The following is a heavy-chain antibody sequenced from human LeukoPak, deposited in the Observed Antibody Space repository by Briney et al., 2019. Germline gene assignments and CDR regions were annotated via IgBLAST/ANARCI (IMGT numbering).Heavy chain of an antibody. J-gene: IGHJ3*02. D-gene: IGHD6-13*01. CDR2: ISSSGSTI. V-gene: IGHV3-11*01. Sequence: GGSRRLSCAASGFTFSDYYMSWIRQAPGKGLEWVSYISSSGSTIYYADSVKGRFTISRDNAKNSLYLQMNSLRAEDTAVYYCARLRADSSSYGSDDAFDIWGQGTMVTVSS. CDR1: GFTFSDYY. CDR3: ARLRADSSSYGSDDAFDI.